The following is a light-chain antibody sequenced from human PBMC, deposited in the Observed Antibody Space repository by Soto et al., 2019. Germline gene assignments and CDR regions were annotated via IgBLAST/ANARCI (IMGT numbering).Light chain of an antibody. Sequence: DIQMTQSPSSLSSSIGDRVTITCRASQTITNYLNCYQQKPGKAPNLLIYGASSLQSGVPSRFSGGGSGTDFTLHIYRLETEDYGTYYCHQSYSFPFTFGPGTKVDV. CDR3: HQSYSFPFT. CDR1: QTITNY. J-gene: IGKJ3*01. CDR2: GAS. V-gene: IGKV1-39*01.